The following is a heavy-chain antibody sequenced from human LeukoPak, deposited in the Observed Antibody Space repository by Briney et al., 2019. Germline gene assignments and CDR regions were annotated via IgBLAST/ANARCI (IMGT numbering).Heavy chain of an antibody. V-gene: IGHV3-33*01. CDR2: IWYDGSRK. D-gene: IGHD2-2*02. CDR3: ATVLPYCSTTTCYIDF. J-gene: IGHJ4*02. Sequence: GRSLRLSCAASGFTFSSYGMHCARQAPGKGLEWVAVIWYDGSRKYYGDSVKGRFTISRDNSKNTLFLQMNSLRAEDTAVYYCATVLPYCSTTTCYIDFWGQGTLVTVSS. CDR1: GFTFSSYG.